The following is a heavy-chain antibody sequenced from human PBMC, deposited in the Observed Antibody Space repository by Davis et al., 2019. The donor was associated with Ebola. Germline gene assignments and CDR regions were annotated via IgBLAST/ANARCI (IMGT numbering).Heavy chain of an antibody. V-gene: IGHV4-34*01. CDR1: GGSLSGYC. CDR2: IKHSGST. CDR3: ARDSPITGTIL. J-gene: IGHJ4*02. D-gene: IGHD1-7*01. Sequence: SQTLSLTCGVSGGSLSGYCWTWIRQTPGRGPEWIGEIKHSGSTNYNPSLRSRVTISVDTSKTQFSLILTSVTAADTAVYYCARDSPITGTILWGQGTLVTVSS.